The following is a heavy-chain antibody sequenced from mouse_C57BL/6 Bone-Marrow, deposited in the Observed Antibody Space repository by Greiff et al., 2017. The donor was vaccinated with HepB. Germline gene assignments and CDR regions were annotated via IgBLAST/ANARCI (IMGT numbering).Heavy chain of an antibody. Sequence: VLLQQPGAELVMPGASVKLSCKASGYTFTSYWMHWVKQRPGQGLEWIGEIDPSDSYTNYNQKFKGKSTMTVDKYSSKAYMQLSSLTSEDSAVYYCSRRAYGSSLDYWGQGTTLTVSS. D-gene: IGHD1-1*01. V-gene: IGHV1-69*01. CDR1: GYTFTSYW. CDR3: SRRAYGSSLDY. J-gene: IGHJ2*01. CDR2: IDPSDSYT.